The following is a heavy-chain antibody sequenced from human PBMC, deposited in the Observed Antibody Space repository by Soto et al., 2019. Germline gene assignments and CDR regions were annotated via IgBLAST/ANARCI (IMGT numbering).Heavy chain of an antibody. J-gene: IGHJ6*02. CDR2: IYGGDST. CDR1: GFTVSYFY. CDR3: ARVDSVDYYYGMDV. V-gene: IGHV3-66*01. D-gene: IGHD2-15*01. Sequence: EVKLVESGGGLVQTGRSLRLSCVASGFTVSYFYMNWVRQAPGKGLEWVSVIYGGDSTYYADSVKGRFTTSRDSSKNTVYLQMNSLRAEDTAVYYCARVDSVDYYYGMDVWGQGTTVTVSS.